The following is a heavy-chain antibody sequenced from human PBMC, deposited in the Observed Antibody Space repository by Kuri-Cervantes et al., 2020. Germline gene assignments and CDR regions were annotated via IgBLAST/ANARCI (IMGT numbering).Heavy chain of an antibody. CDR2: INWNDGST. CDR1: GLTFDDYG. V-gene: IGHV3-20*04. D-gene: IGHD6-19*01. CDR3: AKSSRTVAGPFDY. Sequence: LKISCAASGLTFDDYGMTWVRQPPGKGLEWVSGINWNDGSTGYADSVKGRFTISRDNSKNSLYLQMNSLRAEDTALYYCAKSSRTVAGPFDYWGQGTLVTVSS. J-gene: IGHJ4*02.